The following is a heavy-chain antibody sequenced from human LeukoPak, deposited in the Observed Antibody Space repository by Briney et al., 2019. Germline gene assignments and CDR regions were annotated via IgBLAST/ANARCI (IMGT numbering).Heavy chain of an antibody. CDR2: IRSKANSYAT. CDR1: GFTFSSYA. J-gene: IGHJ4*02. V-gene: IGHV3-73*01. CDR3: TSSSGPLY. Sequence: GGSLRLSCAASGFTFSSYAMSWVRQASGKGLEWVGRIRSKANSYATAYAASVKGRFTISRDDSKNTAYLQMNSLKTEDTAVYYCTSSSGPLYWGQGTLVTVSS. D-gene: IGHD6-19*01.